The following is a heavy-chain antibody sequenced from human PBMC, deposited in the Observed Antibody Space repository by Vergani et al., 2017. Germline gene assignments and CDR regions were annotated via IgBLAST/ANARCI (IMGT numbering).Heavy chain of an antibody. CDR3: ARDGLGSPRSYWYFDL. CDR2: IIPIFGTA. V-gene: IGHV1-69*01. CDR1: GGTFSSYA. Sequence: QVQLVQSGAEVKKPGSSVKVSCKASGGTFSSYAISWARQAPGQGLEWMGGIIPIFGTANYAQKFQGRVTITADESTSTAYMELSILGSEDTAVYYCARDGLGSPRSYWYFDLWGRGTLVTVSS. J-gene: IGHJ2*01. D-gene: IGHD3/OR15-3a*01.